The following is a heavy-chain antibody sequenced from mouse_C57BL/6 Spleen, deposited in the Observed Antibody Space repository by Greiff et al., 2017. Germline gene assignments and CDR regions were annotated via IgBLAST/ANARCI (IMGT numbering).Heavy chain of an antibody. CDR3: ARHYYGSSYDYAMDY. Sequence: VQLKESGGALVKPGGSLKLSCAASGFTFSSYGMSWVRQTPDKRLEWVATISSGGSYTYYPDSVKGRFTISRDNAKNTLYLQVSSLKSEDTAMYYCARHYYGSSYDYAMDYWGQGTSVTVAS. D-gene: IGHD1-1*01. J-gene: IGHJ4*01. V-gene: IGHV5-6*01. CDR1: GFTFSSYG. CDR2: ISSGGSYT.